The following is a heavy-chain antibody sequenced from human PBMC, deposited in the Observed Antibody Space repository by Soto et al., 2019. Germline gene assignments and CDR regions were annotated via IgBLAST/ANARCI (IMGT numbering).Heavy chain of an antibody. CDR3: ARDLREYDYVWGSYHDY. D-gene: IGHD3-16*01. V-gene: IGHV3-30-3*01. Sequence: QVQLVESGGGVVQPGRSLRLSCAASGFTFSSYAMHWVRQAPGKGLEWVAVISYDGSNKYYADSVKGRFTISRDNSKNXXYLQMNSLRAEDTAVYYCARDLREYDYVWGSYHDYWGQGTLVTVSS. CDR1: GFTFSSYA. J-gene: IGHJ4*02. CDR2: ISYDGSNK.